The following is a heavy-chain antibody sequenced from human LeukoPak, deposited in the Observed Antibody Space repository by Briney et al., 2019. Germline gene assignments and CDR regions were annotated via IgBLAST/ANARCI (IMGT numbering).Heavy chain of an antibody. CDR3: ARGSGSYSYYFDY. CDR2: INPNSGGT. V-gene: IGHV1-2*02. Sequence: ASVKVSCKASGYTFTGYYMHWVRPAPGQGLEWMGWINPNSGGTNYAQKFQGRVTMTRDTSISTAYMELSRLRSDDTAVYYCARGSGSYSYYFDYWGQGTLVTVSS. CDR1: GYTFTGYY. D-gene: IGHD1-26*01. J-gene: IGHJ4*02.